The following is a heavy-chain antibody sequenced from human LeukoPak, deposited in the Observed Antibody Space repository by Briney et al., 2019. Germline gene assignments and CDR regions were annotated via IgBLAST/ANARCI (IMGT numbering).Heavy chain of an antibody. V-gene: IGHV3-7*03. J-gene: IGHJ4*02. CDR3: AKSQLNRYSSSSDY. Sequence: PGGSLRLSCAASGFTFSSYWMNWVRQAPGKGPEWVANIKQDGRDKYYLESVRGRLTISRDNAKNLLYLQMNSLGAADTAVYYCAKSQLNRYSSSSDYWGQGTLVTVSS. CDR2: IKQDGRDK. CDR1: GFTFSSYW. D-gene: IGHD6-6*01.